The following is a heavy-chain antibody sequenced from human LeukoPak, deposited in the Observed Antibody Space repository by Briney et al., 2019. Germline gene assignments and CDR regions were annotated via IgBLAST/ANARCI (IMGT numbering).Heavy chain of an antibody. D-gene: IGHD5-24*01. J-gene: IGHJ4*02. CDR2: ISSSSSTI. Sequence: GGSLRLSCAASGFTFSSYSMNWVRQAPGKGLEWVSYISSSSSTIYYADSVKGRFTISRDNAKNSLYLQMNSLRAEDTAVYYCTRESSVVGWLQLRGHYFDYWGQGTLVTVSS. CDR3: TRESSVVGWLQLRGHYFDY. V-gene: IGHV3-48*01. CDR1: GFTFSSYS.